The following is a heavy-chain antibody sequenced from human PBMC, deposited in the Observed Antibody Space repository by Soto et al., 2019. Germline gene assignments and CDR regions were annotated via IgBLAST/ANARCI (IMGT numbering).Heavy chain of an antibody. J-gene: IGHJ6*03. CDR3: ARGRPSLAAGKRYYYYYMDV. V-gene: IGHV3-48*01. Sequence: GGSLRLSCAASGFTFSSYSMNWVRQAPGKGLEWVSYISSSSSTIYYADSVTGRFTISRDNAKNSRCLQMNSLRAEDTAVYYCARGRPSLAAGKRYYYYYMDVWGKGTTVTVSS. D-gene: IGHD6-25*01. CDR1: GFTFSSYS. CDR2: ISSSSSTI.